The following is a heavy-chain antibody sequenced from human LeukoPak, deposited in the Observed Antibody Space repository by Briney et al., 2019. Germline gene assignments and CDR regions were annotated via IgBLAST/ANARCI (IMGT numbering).Heavy chain of an antibody. V-gene: IGHV1-69*01. CDR2: IIPIFGTA. CDR3: ARDLGGEGPYCSGGSCYGPDAFDI. D-gene: IGHD2-15*01. CDR1: GGTFSSYA. J-gene: IGHJ3*02. Sequence: GSSVKVSCKASGGTFSSYAISWVRQAPGQGLEWMGGIIPIFGTANYAQKFQGRVTITADESTSTAYMELSSLRSEDTAVYYCARDLGGEGPYCSGGSCYGPDAFDIWGQGTMVTVSS.